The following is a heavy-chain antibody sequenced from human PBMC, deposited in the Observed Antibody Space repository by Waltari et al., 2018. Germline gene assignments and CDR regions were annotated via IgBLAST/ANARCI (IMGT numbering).Heavy chain of an antibody. CDR2: IYYSGST. V-gene: IGHV4-39*01. CDR3: ARQVRRQQLVHYYYYMDV. J-gene: IGHJ6*03. CDR1: GGSISSSSYY. D-gene: IGHD6-13*01. Sequence: QLQLQESGPGLVKPSETLSLTCTVSGGSISSSSYYWGWIRQPPGKGLEWIGSIYYSGSTYYNPSLKSRVTISVDTSKNQFSLKLSSVTAADTAVYYCARQVRRQQLVHYYYYMDVWGKGTTVTVSS.